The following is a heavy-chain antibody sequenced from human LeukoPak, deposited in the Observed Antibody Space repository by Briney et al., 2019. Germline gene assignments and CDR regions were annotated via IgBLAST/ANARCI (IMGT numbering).Heavy chain of an antibody. J-gene: IGHJ4*02. CDR3: ARARPNYDILTGLFDY. D-gene: IGHD3-9*01. Sequence: PSETLSLTCTVSGGSISSGGYYWSWIRQHPGKGLEWIGYIYYSGSTYYNPSLKSRVTISVDTSKNQLSLKLSSVTAADTAVYYCARARPNYDILTGLFDYWGQGTLVTVSS. CDR2: IYYSGST. CDR1: GGSISSGGYY. V-gene: IGHV4-31*03.